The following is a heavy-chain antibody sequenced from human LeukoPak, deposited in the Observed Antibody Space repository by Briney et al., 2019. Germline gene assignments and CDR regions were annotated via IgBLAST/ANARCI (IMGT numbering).Heavy chain of an antibody. D-gene: IGHD2-15*01. CDR1: GFSLSSYW. CDR3: VRDNPRCCGVVPVNIDDF. V-gene: IGHV3-7*01. Sequence: PGGSLRLSCAASGFSLSSYWMAWVRQAPGKGLEWVANIKLDGSEKYYVDSVKGRFTISRDNAKKYLYLQMSSLRVEDTAVYYCVRDNPRCCGVVPVNIDDFWGQGTLVTVSS. CDR2: IKLDGSEK. J-gene: IGHJ4*02.